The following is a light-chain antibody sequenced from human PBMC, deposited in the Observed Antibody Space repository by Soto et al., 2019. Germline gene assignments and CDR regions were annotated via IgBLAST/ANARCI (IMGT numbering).Light chain of an antibody. J-gene: IGKJ5*01. CDR2: GEA. CDR3: KHNYSPPPIT. V-gene: IGKV1-39*01. Sequence: IPVTQSPPTMCASXGDRVTICGRPSWTSSTFLAGHPQKPGKASKVLXXGEASLQSGVQSRLSGGGFGKYFTLTISSLLTEDSATYYCKHNYSPPPITVGQGTRLEI. CDR1: WTSSTF.